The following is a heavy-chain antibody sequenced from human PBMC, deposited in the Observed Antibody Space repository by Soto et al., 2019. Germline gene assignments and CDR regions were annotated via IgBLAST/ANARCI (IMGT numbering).Heavy chain of an antibody. CDR1: GGTFSSYA. D-gene: IGHD3-9*01. V-gene: IGHV1-69*01. J-gene: IGHJ6*02. CDR3: ARDILTGYYWGDYYYCGMDV. Sequence: QVQLVQSGAEVKKPGSSVKVSCKASGGTFSSYAISWVRQAPGQGLEWMGGIIPIFGTANYAQKFQGRVTITADESTSTAYMGLSSLRSEDTGVYYCARDILTGYYWGDYYYCGMDVWGQGTTVTVSS. CDR2: IIPIFGTA.